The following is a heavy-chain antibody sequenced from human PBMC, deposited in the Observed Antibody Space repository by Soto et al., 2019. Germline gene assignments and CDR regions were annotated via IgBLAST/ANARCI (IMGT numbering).Heavy chain of an antibody. CDR3: ASATSFSVHHGY. CDR2: IYYSGST. Sequence: QLQLQESGPGLVKPSQTLSLACTVSGGSFSSGGYYWSWIRQLPGKGLEWIGYIYYSGSTYYNPSLKSRFTISLDTSKNQFSLKLSSVTAADTAVYYCASATSFSVHHGYWGQGPLVTVSS. D-gene: IGHD3-10*02. J-gene: IGHJ4*02. V-gene: IGHV4-31*03. CDR1: GGSFSSGGYY.